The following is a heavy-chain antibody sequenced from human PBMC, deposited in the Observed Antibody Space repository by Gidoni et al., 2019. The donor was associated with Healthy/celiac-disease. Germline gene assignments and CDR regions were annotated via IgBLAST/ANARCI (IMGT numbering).Heavy chain of an antibody. V-gene: IGHV3-30*18. CDR1: GFTFSSYG. CDR3: AKLGGGDFDY. D-gene: IGHD2-21*01. J-gene: IGHJ4*02. CDR2: ISYDGSNK. Sequence: QVQLVVSEGVVVEPGRTLRLSCAASGFTFSSYGWHWVRQAPGKGLEWVAVISYDGSNKYYADSVKGRFTISRDNSKNTLYLQMNSLRAEDTAVYYCAKLGGGDFDYWGQGTLVTVSS.